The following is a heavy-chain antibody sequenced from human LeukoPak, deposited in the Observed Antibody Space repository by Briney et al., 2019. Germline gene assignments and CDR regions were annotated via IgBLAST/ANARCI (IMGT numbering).Heavy chain of an antibody. V-gene: IGHV3-43*02. CDR2: LSGRGGNT. J-gene: IGHJ3*02. D-gene: IGHD3-22*01. CDR1: GFTFGDYA. Sequence: PGGSLRLSCAASGFTFGDYAMHWVRQVPLKGLEGISLLSGRGGNTYYADSVKGRFTISRDNTRNSLYLQMNSLRTEDTALYYCVNDDRLIVVAHDFDIWGQGTMVTVSS. CDR3: VNDDRLIVVAHDFDI.